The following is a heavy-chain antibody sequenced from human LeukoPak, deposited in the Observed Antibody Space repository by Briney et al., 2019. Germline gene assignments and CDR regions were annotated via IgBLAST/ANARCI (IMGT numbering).Heavy chain of an antibody. CDR3: VTEGYCTSDSCYVH. V-gene: IGHV3-30*02. Sequence: PGGSLRLSCAASGFTFSSYGMHWVRQAPGKGLEWVAFIRYDGSNKYYADSVKGRFTISRDSSKNTLYLQMNSLRAEDTAMYYCVTEGYCTSDSCYVHWGQGTLVTVSS. CDR1: GFTFSSYG. D-gene: IGHD2-2*01. CDR2: IRYDGSNK. J-gene: IGHJ4*02.